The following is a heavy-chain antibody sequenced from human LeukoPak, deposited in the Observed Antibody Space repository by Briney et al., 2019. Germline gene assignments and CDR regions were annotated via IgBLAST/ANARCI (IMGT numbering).Heavy chain of an antibody. Sequence: GGSLKLSCAASGFTFSGSAMHWVRQASGKGLEWVGRIRSKANSYATAYAASVKGRFTISRDDSKNMAYLQMNSLKTEDTAVYYCTSRMTTYDYYYYYGMDVWGQGTTVTVSS. V-gene: IGHV3-73*01. CDR2: IRSKANSYAT. D-gene: IGHD1-1*01. J-gene: IGHJ6*02. CDR3: TSRMTTYDYYYYYGMDV. CDR1: GFTFSGSA.